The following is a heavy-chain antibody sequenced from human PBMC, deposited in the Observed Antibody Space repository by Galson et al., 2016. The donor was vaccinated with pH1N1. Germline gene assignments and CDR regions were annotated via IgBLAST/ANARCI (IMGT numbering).Heavy chain of an antibody. J-gene: IGHJ3*01. Sequence: SLRLSCADSGFTFSTYWMTWVRQIPGKGLQWLANIKQDGSEKHYVDSVKGRFTISRDNAKNSLYLQMNSLRAEDTAVYYYARERAGAFHLWGQGTMVIVSS. CDR3: ARERAGAFHL. CDR2: IKQDGSEK. CDR1: GFTFSTYW. V-gene: IGHV3-7*01.